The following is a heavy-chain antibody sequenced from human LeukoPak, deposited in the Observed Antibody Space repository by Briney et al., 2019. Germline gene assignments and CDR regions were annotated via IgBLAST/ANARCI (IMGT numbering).Heavy chain of an antibody. V-gene: IGHV4-4*07. D-gene: IGHD3-22*01. CDR3: GSYDSSGYYYGFFDY. Sequence: TTSETLSLTCTVSGGSISSYYWSWIRQPAGKGLEWIGRIYTSGSTNYNPSLKSRVTMSVDTSKNQFSLKLSSVTAADTAVYYCGSYDSSGYYYGFFDYRGQGTLVTVSS. CDR1: GGSISSYY. CDR2: IYTSGST. J-gene: IGHJ4*02.